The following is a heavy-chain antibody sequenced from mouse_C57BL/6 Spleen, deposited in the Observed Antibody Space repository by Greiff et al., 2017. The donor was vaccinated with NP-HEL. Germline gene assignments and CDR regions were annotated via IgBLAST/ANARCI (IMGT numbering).Heavy chain of an antibody. J-gene: IGHJ1*03. Sequence: QVQLQQPGAELVRPGSSVKLSCKASGYTFTSYWMHWVKQRPIQGLEWIGNIDPSDSETHYNQKFKDKATLTVDKSSSTAYMQLSSLTSEDSAVYYCARTNWDEGYFDVWGTGTTVTVSS. CDR3: ARTNWDEGYFDV. CDR2: IDPSDSET. D-gene: IGHD4-1*01. V-gene: IGHV1-52*01. CDR1: GYTFTSYW.